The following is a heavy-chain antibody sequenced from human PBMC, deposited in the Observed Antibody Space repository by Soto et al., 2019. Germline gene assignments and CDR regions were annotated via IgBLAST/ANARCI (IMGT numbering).Heavy chain of an antibody. J-gene: IGHJ6*02. CDR3: AREGVRPYYYCGLDV. D-gene: IGHD2-21*01. CDR1: GYSFTTYG. CDR2: ISGYNGDT. V-gene: IGHV1-18*01. Sequence: QVHLVQSGAEVKKPGASVKVSCKASGYSFTTYGISWVRQAPGQGLEWMGWISGYNGDTNYAQNFQARVTMTTDTSTSTAYMELRSLRSDDTAVYSCAREGVRPYYYCGLDVWGPGTTVTVSS.